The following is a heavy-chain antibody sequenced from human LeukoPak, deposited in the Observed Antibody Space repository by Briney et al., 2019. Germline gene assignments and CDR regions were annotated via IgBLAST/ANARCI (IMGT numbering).Heavy chain of an antibody. Sequence: SVKVSCKTSGYSENFYGITWVRQAPGQGLEWMGGIIPIFGTANYAQKFQGRVTITADKSTSTAYMELSSLRSEDTAVYYCATYYYDSSGYYYYFDYWGQGTLVTVSS. CDR2: IIPIFGTA. D-gene: IGHD3-22*01. V-gene: IGHV1-69*06. CDR3: ATYYYDSSGYYYYFDY. CDR1: GYSENFYG. J-gene: IGHJ4*02.